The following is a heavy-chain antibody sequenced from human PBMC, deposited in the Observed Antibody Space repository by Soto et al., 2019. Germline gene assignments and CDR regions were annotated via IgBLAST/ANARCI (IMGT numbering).Heavy chain of an antibody. CDR3: ARELPQRQGRNMDV. CDR2: INHRGSL. Sequence: SETLSLTCTVTGGSMTSGDQYWTWIRHRPGEGLERFGYINHRGSLYYNPSLKSRVSMSVDTSKNQFSLNLSSVTAADTAVYYCARELPQRQGRNMDVWGQGTTVTVSS. J-gene: IGHJ6*02. V-gene: IGHV4-31*03. CDR1: GGSMTSGDQY. D-gene: IGHD1-1*01.